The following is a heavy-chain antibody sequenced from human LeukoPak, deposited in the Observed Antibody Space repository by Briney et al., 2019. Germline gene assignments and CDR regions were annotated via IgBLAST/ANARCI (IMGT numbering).Heavy chain of an antibody. D-gene: IGHD2-15*01. J-gene: IGHJ6*02. CDR1: GFTFSSYS. V-gene: IGHV3-48*01. CDR2: ISSNSSSI. Sequence: GGSLRLSCAASGFTFSSYSMNWVRQAPGKGLEWVSYISSNSSSITYADSVKGRFNISRDNAKNSLYLQMNRLRAEDTAVYYCAGGGGMVAATRNEFYYYGMDVWGQGTTVTVSS. CDR3: AGGGGMVAATRNEFYYYGMDV.